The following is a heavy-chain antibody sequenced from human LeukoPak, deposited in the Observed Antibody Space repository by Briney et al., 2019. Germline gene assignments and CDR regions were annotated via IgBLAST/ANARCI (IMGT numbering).Heavy chain of an antibody. V-gene: IGHV4-61*01. CDR2: IYYSGST. CDR3: ARGGASKGLFGY. CDR1: GGSVSSGSYY. J-gene: IGHJ4*02. D-gene: IGHD3-3*01. Sequence: PSETLSLTCTVSGGSVSSGSYYWSWIRQPPGKGLEWIGYIYYSGSTNYNPSLKSRVTISVDTSKNQFSLKLSSVTAADTAVYYCARGGASKGLFGYWGQGTLVTVSS.